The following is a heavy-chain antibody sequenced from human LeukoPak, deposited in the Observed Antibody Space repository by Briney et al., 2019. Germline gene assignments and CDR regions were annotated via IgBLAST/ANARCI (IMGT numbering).Heavy chain of an antibody. Sequence: SETLSLTCTVSGGSISSYYWSWLRQPPGKGLEWIGYIYYSGSTNYNPSLKSRVTISVDTSKNQFSLKLSSVTAADTAVYYCAGSPKWESNFDYWGQGTLVTVSS. CDR3: AGSPKWESNFDY. J-gene: IGHJ4*02. CDR2: IYYSGST. V-gene: IGHV4-59*01. CDR1: GGSISSYY. D-gene: IGHD1-26*01.